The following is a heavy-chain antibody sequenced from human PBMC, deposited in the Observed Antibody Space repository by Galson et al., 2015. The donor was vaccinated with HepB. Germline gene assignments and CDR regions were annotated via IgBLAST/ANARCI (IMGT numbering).Heavy chain of an antibody. D-gene: IGHD3-16*02. CDR3: GIVPGPMDV. CDR1: GCTFSHYG. J-gene: IGHJ6*03. Sequence: SLRLSCAASGCTFSHYGMVWVRQVPGKGLEWMSFKSRRGATKPYADSVKGRFSISRDNSGNTLHPLMNSLSAEDTAVYFCGIVPGPMDVWGKGTTVTVSS. V-gene: IGHV3-30*03. CDR2: KSRRGATK.